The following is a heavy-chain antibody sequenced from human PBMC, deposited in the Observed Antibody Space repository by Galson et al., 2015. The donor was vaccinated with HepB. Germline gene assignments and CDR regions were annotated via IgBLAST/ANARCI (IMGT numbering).Heavy chain of an antibody. CDR2: ISTTSDNK. V-gene: IGHV3-48*01. Sequence: LRLSCAASGFTFSSYTMNWVRQAPGKGLEWISYISTTSDNKFSADPVKGRFIISRDNAKNLLYLQMNSLRAEDTAVYYCTRIALSGSYWYFDYWGQGSLVTVSS. CDR3: TRIALSGSYWYFDY. D-gene: IGHD1-26*01. J-gene: IGHJ4*02. CDR1: GFTFSSYT.